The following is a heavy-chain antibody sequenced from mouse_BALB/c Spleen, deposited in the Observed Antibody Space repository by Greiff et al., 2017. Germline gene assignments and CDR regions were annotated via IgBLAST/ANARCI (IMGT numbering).Heavy chain of an antibody. Sequence: EVQLQQSGPELMKPGASVKISCKASGYSFTSYYMHWVKQSHGKSLEWIGYIDPFNGGTSYNQKFKGKATLTVDKSSSTAYMHLSSLTSEDSAVDYCARKGLDRYDFAYWGQGTLVTVSA. V-gene: IGHV1-28*01. D-gene: IGHD2-14*01. CDR1: GYSFTSYY. CDR2: IDPFNGGT. J-gene: IGHJ3*01. CDR3: ARKGLDRYDFAY.